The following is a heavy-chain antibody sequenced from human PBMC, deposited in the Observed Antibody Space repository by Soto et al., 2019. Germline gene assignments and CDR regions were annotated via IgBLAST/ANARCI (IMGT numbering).Heavy chain of an antibody. CDR1: GFTFSSYS. D-gene: IGHD2-15*01. J-gene: IGHJ1*01. V-gene: IGHV3-21*01. Sequence: GGSLRLSCAASGFTFSSYSMNWVRQAPGKGLEWVSSISSSSSYIYYADSVKGRFTISRDNAKNSLYLQMNSLRAEDTAVYYCARGLRGYCSGGSCYSTEYFQHWGQGTLVTVSS. CDR3: ARGLRGYCSGGSCYSTEYFQH. CDR2: ISSSSSYI.